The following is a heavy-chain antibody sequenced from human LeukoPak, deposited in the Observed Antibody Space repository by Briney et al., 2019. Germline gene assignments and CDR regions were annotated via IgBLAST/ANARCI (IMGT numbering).Heavy chain of an antibody. CDR3: ARGSYYYGSGGYRFDY. V-gene: IGHV4-39*07. CDR2: INHSGST. CDR1: GGSISSSSYY. D-gene: IGHD3-10*01. Sequence: SETLSLTCTVSGGSISSSSYYWGWIRQPPGKGLEWIGEINHSGSTNYNPSLKSRVTVSVDTSKNQFSLKLSSVTAADTAVYYCARGSYYYGSGGYRFDYWGQGTLVTVSS. J-gene: IGHJ4*02.